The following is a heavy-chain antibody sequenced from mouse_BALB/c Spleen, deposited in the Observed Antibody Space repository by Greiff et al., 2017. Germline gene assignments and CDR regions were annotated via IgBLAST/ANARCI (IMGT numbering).Heavy chain of an antibody. CDR2: ISSGGSYT. D-gene: IGHD1-1*01. CDR1: GFTFSSYA. CDR3: ARVEYYGSSYDFDY. V-gene: IGHV5-9-4*01. Sequence: EVQLVESGGGLVKPGGSLKLSCAASGFTFSSYAMSWVRQSPEKRLEWVAEISSGGSYTYYPDTVTGRFTISRDNAKNTLYLEMSSLRSEDTAMYYCARVEYYGSSYDFDYWGQGTTLTVSS. J-gene: IGHJ2*01.